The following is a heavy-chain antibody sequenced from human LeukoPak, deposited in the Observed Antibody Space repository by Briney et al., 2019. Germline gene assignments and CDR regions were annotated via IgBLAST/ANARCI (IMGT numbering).Heavy chain of an antibody. CDR3: ASEYCTSSTCRFDS. D-gene: IGHD2-8*01. V-gene: IGHV4-59*11. Sequence: TSETLSLTCTVSGGSISSHYWTWIRQPPGKGLEWIGYIYNSGSTNYNPSLKSRVTISLDTSRNQFSLKLTSVTAAETALYYGASEYCTSSTCRFDSWGQGTLVTVSS. J-gene: IGHJ4*02. CDR1: GGSISSHY. CDR2: IYNSGST.